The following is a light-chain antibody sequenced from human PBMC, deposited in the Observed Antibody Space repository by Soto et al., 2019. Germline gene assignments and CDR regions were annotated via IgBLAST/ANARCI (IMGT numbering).Light chain of an antibody. Sequence: EIVMTQSPPSLTVTPGEPASISCRSSQRLLHSNGNTFLDWYLQKPGQSPQLLIYLGSNRASGVPDRDSGSEAGTDFTLKNSRVDAEVVGVYYCIQALQTPYTFGQGTKLEIK. J-gene: IGKJ2*01. CDR3: IQALQTPYT. CDR1: QRLLHSNGNTF. CDR2: LGS. V-gene: IGKV2-28*01.